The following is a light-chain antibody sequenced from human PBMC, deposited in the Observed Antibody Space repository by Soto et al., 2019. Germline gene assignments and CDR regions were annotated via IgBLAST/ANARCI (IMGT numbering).Light chain of an antibody. J-gene: IGLJ1*01. V-gene: IGLV1-44*01. Sequence: QSVLTQPPSVSGTLGQGVTISCSGSTSNIGENTVGWFQQLPGTAPKVLIYVNDKRPSGVPDRFSGSKSGTSAYLAISGLQSEEEADYYCAAWDGSLSGHVFGAGTKLTVL. CDR2: VND. CDR3: AAWDGSLSGHV. CDR1: TSNIGENT.